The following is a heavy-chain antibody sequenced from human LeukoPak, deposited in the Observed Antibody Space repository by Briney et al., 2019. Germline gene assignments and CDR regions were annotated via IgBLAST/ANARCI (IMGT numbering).Heavy chain of an antibody. V-gene: IGHV1-2*04. CDR3: AREYSSSWYGWFDP. D-gene: IGHD6-13*01. CDR1: GYTFTGCY. Sequence: ASVKVSCKASGYTFTGCYMHWVRQAPGQGLEWMGWINPNSGGTNYAQKFQGWVTMTRDTSISTAYMELSRLRSDDTAVYYCAREYSSSWYGWFDPWGQGTLVTVSS. CDR2: INPNSGGT. J-gene: IGHJ5*02.